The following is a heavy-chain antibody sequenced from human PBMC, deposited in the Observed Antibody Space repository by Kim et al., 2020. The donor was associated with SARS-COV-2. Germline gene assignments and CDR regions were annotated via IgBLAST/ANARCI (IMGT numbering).Heavy chain of an antibody. CDR1: GFTFSSYW. V-gene: IGHV3-74*01. J-gene: IGHJ6*02. D-gene: IGHD5-12*01. CDR3: ASTIVATMRAYYYYGMDV. CDR2: INSDGSST. Sequence: GGSLRLSCAASGFTFSSYWMHWVRQAPGKGLVCVSRINSDGSSTSYADSVKGRFTISRDNAKNTLYLQMNSLRAEDTAVYYCASTIVATMRAYYYYGMDVWGQGTTVTVSS.